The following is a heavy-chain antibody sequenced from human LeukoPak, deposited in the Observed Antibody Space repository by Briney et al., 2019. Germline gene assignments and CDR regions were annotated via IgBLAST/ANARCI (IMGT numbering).Heavy chain of an antibody. Sequence: SETLSLTCTVSGGSISSSSYYWGWIRQPPGKGLEWIGSIYYSGSTYYNPSLKSRVTISVDTSKNQFSLKLSSVTAADTAVYYCARQYYDFWTRRFGCYFDYWGQGTLVTVSS. J-gene: IGHJ4*02. CDR2: IYYSGST. CDR3: ARQYYDFWTRRFGCYFDY. V-gene: IGHV4-39*01. CDR1: GGSISSSSYY. D-gene: IGHD3-3*01.